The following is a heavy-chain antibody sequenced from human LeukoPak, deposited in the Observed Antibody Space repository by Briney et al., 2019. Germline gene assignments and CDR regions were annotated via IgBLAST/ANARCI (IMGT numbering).Heavy chain of an antibody. CDR3: AKVDTPYYYDSSGYYTSLLYFDY. D-gene: IGHD3-22*01. J-gene: IGHJ4*02. CDR1: GFTFSSYA. CDR2: ISGSGGST. V-gene: IGHV3-23*01. Sequence: PGGSLRLSCAASGFTFSSYAMSWVRPAPGKGLEWVSAISGSGGSTYYADSVKGRFTISRDNSKNTLYLQMNSLRADDTAVYYCAKVDTPYYYDSSGYYTSLLYFDYWGQGTLVTVSS.